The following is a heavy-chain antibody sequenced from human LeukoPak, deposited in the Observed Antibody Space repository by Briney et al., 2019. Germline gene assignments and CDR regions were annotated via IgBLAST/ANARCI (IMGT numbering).Heavy chain of an antibody. D-gene: IGHD6-13*01. Sequence: SETLSLTCAVYGGSFSGYYWSWIRQPPGKGLEWIGEINHSGSTNYNPSLKSRVTISVDTSKNQSSLKLSSVTAADAAVYYCARKGGRQQLVRWFDPWGQGTPVTVSS. J-gene: IGHJ5*02. CDR2: INHSGST. CDR3: ARKGGRQQLVRWFDP. CDR1: GGSFSGYY. V-gene: IGHV4-34*01.